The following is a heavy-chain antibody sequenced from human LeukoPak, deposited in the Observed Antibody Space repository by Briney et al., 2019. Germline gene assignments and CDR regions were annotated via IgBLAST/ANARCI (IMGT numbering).Heavy chain of an antibody. CDR1: GFTFSSYW. V-gene: IGHV3-73*01. J-gene: IGHJ4*02. CDR2: IRSKANSYAT. Sequence: PGGSLRLSCAASGFTFSSYWMSWVRQASGKGLEWVGRIRSKANSYATAYAASVKGRFTISRDDSKNTAYLQMNSLKTEDTAVYYCTTSYDSSGPLDYWGQGTLVTVSS. D-gene: IGHD3-22*01. CDR3: TTSYDSSGPLDY.